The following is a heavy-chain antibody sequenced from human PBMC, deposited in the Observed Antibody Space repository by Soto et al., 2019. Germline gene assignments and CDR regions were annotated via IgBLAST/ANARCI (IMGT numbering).Heavy chain of an antibody. V-gene: IGHV4-39*01. CDR2: IYYSGST. CDR1: GGSISSSSYY. J-gene: IGHJ4*02. Sequence: PSETLDLACTVSGGSISSSSYYWGWIRQPPGKGLEWIGSIYYSGSTYYNPSLKSRVTISVDTSKNQFSLKLSSVTAADTAVYYCARYFKRIYGGTPQVYYSGQATLLTVSS. D-gene: IGHD4-17*01. CDR3: ARYFKRIYGGTPQVYY.